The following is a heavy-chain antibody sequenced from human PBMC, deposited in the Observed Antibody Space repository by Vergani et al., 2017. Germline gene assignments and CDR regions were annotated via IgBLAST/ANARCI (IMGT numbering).Heavy chain of an antibody. J-gene: IGHJ5*02. CDR2: IHYSENT. CDR1: FDSIRNLY. D-gene: IGHD6-13*01. CDR3: AGDTNSWQRADR. Sequence: QVQLQESGPGLVKSSETLSLTCSVSFDSIRNLYCNWIRQPPGKGLEGIGSIHYSENTNYNPSLKSRVSISVDTSKSQFSLRLTSVTAADSALYYCAGDTNSWQRADRWGQGLLVSVSS. V-gene: IGHV4-59*11.